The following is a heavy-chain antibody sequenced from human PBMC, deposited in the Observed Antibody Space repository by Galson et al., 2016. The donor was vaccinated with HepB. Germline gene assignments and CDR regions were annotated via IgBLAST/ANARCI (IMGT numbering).Heavy chain of an antibody. J-gene: IGHJ4*02. CDR2: IWYDGSHK. V-gene: IGHV3-33*08. CDR1: GFTFSDYA. D-gene: IGHD1-26*01. CDR3: ARERVGGTSFDY. Sequence: SLRLSCAASGFTFSDYAMSWVRQAPGKGLEWVAVIWYDGSHKYYADSVKGRFTISRDNSNNTLYVQMNSLRAEDTAVYYCARERVGGTSFDYWGQGTLVTVSS.